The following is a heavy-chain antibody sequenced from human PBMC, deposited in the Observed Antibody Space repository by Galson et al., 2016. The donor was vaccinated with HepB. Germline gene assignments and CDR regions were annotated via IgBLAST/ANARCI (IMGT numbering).Heavy chain of an antibody. J-gene: IGHJ4*02. CDR3: ARDRGSAAGFDY. Sequence: LSLTCTVSGGSISNYYWSWTRQPPGKGLEWIAYIYYSGSTNQNPSLKSRVTISVDTSKNQFSLQLRSVTAADTAVYYCARDRGSAAGFDYWGQGTLVTVSS. CDR2: IYYSGST. CDR1: GGSISNYY. D-gene: IGHD6-13*01. V-gene: IGHV4-59*01.